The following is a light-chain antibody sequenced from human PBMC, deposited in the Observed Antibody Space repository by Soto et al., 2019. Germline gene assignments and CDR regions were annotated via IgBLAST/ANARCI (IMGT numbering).Light chain of an antibody. CDR1: SGYSSYI. V-gene: IGLV4-60*03. CDR3: ETWDINSWV. CDR2: LESSGTY. Sequence: QPVLTQSSSASASLGSSVKLTCTLSSGYSSYIIAWHQQRPGKAPRYLMKLESSGTYNKGSGVPDRFSGSTSGADRYLTISNLQSEDEADYYFETWDINSWVFGGGTKLTVL. J-gene: IGLJ3*02.